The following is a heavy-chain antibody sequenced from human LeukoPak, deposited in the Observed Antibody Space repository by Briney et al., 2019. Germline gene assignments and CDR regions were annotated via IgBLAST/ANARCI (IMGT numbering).Heavy chain of an antibody. CDR3: ARDRDGYNSRYFDL. J-gene: IGHJ2*01. D-gene: IGHD5-12*01. Sequence: SQTLSLTCAVSGGSISSGGYSWSWIRQPPGKGLEWIGYIYHSGSTYYNPSLKSRVTISVDRSKNQFSPKLSSVTAADTAVYYCARDRDGYNSRYFDLWGRGTLVTVSS. V-gene: IGHV4-30-2*01. CDR1: GGSISSGGYS. CDR2: IYHSGST.